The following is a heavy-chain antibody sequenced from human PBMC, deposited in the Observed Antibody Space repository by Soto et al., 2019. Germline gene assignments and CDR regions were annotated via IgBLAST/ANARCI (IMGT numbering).Heavy chain of an antibody. CDR1: GGTISSGGYY. Sequence: SETLSLTCTVAGGTISSGGYYWSWIRQHPGKGLEWIGYIYYSGITKYNPSLKSRVTMTEDTSTDTAYMELSSLRSEDTAVYYCATDLSYGSSSGGEIGYWGQGTLVTVSS. CDR3: ATDLSYGSSSGGEIGY. D-gene: IGHD3-10*01. CDR2: IYYSGIT. J-gene: IGHJ4*02. V-gene: IGHV4-61*08.